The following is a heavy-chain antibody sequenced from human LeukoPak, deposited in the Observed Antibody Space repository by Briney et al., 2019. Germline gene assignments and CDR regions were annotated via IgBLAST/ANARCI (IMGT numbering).Heavy chain of an antibody. D-gene: IGHD3-9*01. Sequence: SEPLSLPCAVYGGSFRGHYWRWLRQPPGKGLEWIGEINHSGSTNYNPPLKSRVTISVDTSKIQFSLKLSSVTAAYTAVYYCARGPNYDILTGSPRGWFDPWGQGTLVTVSS. J-gene: IGHJ5*02. CDR2: INHSGST. CDR1: GGSFRGHY. V-gene: IGHV4-34*01. CDR3: ARGPNYDILTGSPRGWFDP.